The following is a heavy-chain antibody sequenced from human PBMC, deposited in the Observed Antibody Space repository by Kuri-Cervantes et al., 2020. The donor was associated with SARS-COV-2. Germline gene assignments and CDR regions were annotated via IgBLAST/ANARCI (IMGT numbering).Heavy chain of an antibody. J-gene: IGHJ3*02. D-gene: IGHD3-10*01. CDR2: IIPFFGTA. Sequence: SVKVSCKASGGTFGSYGFSWVRQAPGQGLEWMERIIPFFGTANYAQKFQGRVTITADESTSTAYMELSSLRSEDTAVYYCARDRRGATRPDAFDIWGQGTMVTVSS. CDR1: GGTFGSYG. V-gene: IGHV1-69*13. CDR3: ARDRRGATRPDAFDI.